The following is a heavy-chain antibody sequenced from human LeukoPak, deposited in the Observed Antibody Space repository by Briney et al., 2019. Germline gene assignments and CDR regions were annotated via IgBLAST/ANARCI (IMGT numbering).Heavy chain of an antibody. J-gene: IGHJ3*02. Sequence: GASVKVSCKASGYTFTGYYMHWVRQAPGQGLEWTGWINPNSGGTNYAQKFQGRVTMTRDTSISTAYMELSRLRSDDTAVYYCARDLLGIAAAGTGFDIWGQGTMVTVSS. CDR3: ARDLLGIAAAGTGFDI. CDR1: GYTFTGYY. CDR2: INPNSGGT. V-gene: IGHV1-2*02. D-gene: IGHD6-13*01.